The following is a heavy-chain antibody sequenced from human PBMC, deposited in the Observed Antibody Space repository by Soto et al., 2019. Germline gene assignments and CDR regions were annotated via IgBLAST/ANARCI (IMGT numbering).Heavy chain of an antibody. CDR2: ISVYYGST. Sequence: QVQLVQSGAEVKKPGASVKVSCKASGYTFTNYGISWVRQAPGQGLEGMGWISVYYGSTKYAQKVQSRATTTSDTSTSTAYMELRGLRPDDTAVYYCVSEGGDSSGYYFQYWGQGNLVTASS. V-gene: IGHV1-18*04. CDR1: GYTFTNYG. CDR3: VSEGGDSSGYYFQY. D-gene: IGHD3-22*01. J-gene: IGHJ1*01.